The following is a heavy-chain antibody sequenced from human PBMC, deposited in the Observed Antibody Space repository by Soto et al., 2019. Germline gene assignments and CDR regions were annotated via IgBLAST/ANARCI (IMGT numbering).Heavy chain of an antibody. V-gene: IGHV3-23*01. J-gene: IGHJ4*02. CDR1: GFTFSSYA. Sequence: GGSLRLSCAASGFTFSSYAMSWVRQAPGKGLEWVSAISGSGGSTYYADSVKGRFTISRDNSKNTLYLQMNSLRAEDTAVYYCARLRIYCSGGSCYYYFDYWGQGTLVTVSS. CDR3: ARLRIYCSGGSCYYYFDY. CDR2: ISGSGGST. D-gene: IGHD2-15*01.